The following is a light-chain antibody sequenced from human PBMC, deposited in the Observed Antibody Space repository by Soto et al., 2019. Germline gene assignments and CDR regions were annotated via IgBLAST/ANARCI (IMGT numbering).Light chain of an antibody. CDR3: AAWDYSLNGVI. V-gene: IGLV1-44*01. CDR2: SNN. J-gene: IGLJ2*01. CDR1: SSNIGSHT. Sequence: QSVLTQPPSASGTPGQRITISCSGSSSNIGSHTVNWHQQVPGTAPKLLSYSNNERPSGVPDRFSGSKSGTSASLAISGLQSGDEADYYCAAWDYSLNGVIFGGGTKLTVL.